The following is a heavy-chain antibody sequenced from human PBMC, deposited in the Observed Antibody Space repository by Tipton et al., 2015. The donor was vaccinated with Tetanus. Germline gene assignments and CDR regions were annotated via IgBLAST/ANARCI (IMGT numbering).Heavy chain of an antibody. Sequence: SLRLSCAGSGFTFSEFTFSNAWLSWVRQAPGKGLEWIGRIKSQIDGGAIDYAATMKDRFTLSRNDSKNTVFLHMSNLGTEGTAVYYCTTSGPGASGGDQWGQGTLVSVSA. CDR1: GFTFSEFTFSNAW. D-gene: IGHD3-16*01. J-gene: IGHJ4*02. CDR3: TTSGPGASGGDQ. CDR2: IKSQIDGGAI. V-gene: IGHV3-15*01.